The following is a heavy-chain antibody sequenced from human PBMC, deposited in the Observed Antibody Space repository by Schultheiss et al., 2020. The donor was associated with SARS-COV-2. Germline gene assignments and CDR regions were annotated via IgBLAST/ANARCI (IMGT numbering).Heavy chain of an antibody. CDR3: ARGPLRDFWRCYYFVGGGRQEYYGMDV. CDR1: GGSISSYY. J-gene: IGHJ6*02. D-gene: IGHD3-3*01. V-gene: IGHV4-59*01. CDR2: IYYSGST. Sequence: SETLSLTCTVSGGSISSYYWGWIRQPPGKGLEWIGYIYYSGSTNYNPSLKSRVTISVDTSKNQFSLKLSSVTAADTAVYYCARGPLRDFWRCYYFVGGGRQEYYGMDVWGQGTTVTVSS.